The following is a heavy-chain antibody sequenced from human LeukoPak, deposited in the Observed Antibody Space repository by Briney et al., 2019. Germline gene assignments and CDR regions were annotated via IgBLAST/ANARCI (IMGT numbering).Heavy chain of an antibody. J-gene: IGHJ4*02. V-gene: IGHV3-74*01. CDR1: GFTFRSYW. CDR3: VVANCGDDCSH. CDR2: INSDGSST. Sequence: PGGSLRLSCPASGFTFRSYWMYWVRQAPGKGLVWVSRINSDGSSTSYADPVKGRFTISRDNTKNTLYLHMNSLRAEDTAVYYCVVANCGDDCSHWGQGSLVTVSS. D-gene: IGHD2-21*02.